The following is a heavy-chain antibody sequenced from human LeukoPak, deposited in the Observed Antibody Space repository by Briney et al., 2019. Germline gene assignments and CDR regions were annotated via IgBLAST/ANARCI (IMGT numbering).Heavy chain of an antibody. Sequence: GGSLRLSCAASGXTFSSYGVHWVRQAPGKGLEWVAVIWYDGGNKYYADSVKGRFTISRDNSKNTLYLQMNSLRAEDTAVYYCARDRSSSWYSLHYYYGMDVWGQGTTVTVSS. J-gene: IGHJ6*02. CDR3: ARDRSSSWYSLHYYYGMDV. CDR1: GXTFSSYG. D-gene: IGHD6-13*01. CDR2: IWYDGGNK. V-gene: IGHV3-33*01.